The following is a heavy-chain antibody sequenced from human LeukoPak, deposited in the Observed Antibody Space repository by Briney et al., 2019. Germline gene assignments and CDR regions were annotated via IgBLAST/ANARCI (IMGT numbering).Heavy chain of an antibody. CDR1: GYTFTNYD. D-gene: IGHD2-21*01. J-gene: IGHJ4*02. V-gene: IGHV1-8*01. Sequence: ASVKVSCKASGYTFTNYDINWVRQATGQGLEWMGWMNPNSGSTNYAQKFQGRVTMTRNTSISTAYMELSSLRSEDTAVYYCARSVVPWGDYFDYWGQGTLVTVSS. CDR2: MNPNSGST. CDR3: ARSVVPWGDYFDY.